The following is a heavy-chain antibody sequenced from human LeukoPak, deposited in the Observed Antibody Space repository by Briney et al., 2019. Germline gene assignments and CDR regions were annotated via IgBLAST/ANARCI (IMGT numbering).Heavy chain of an antibody. Sequence: PGRSLRLSCAASGFTFSSYGMHWVRQAPGKGLEWVAVISYDGSNKYYADSVKGRFTISRDNSKNTLYLQMNSLRAEDTAVYYCAKDNVWFGELSSNYGMDVWGQGTTVTVPS. D-gene: IGHD3-10*01. V-gene: IGHV3-30*18. J-gene: IGHJ6*02. CDR3: AKDNVWFGELSSNYGMDV. CDR1: GFTFSSYG. CDR2: ISYDGSNK.